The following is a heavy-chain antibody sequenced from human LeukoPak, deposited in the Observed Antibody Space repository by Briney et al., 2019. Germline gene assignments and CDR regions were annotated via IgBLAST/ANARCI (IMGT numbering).Heavy chain of an antibody. V-gene: IGHV1-69*04. CDR3: ARSNYYDSSGYYACDY. Sequence: ASVKVSCKASGGTFSSYAISWVRQAPGQGLEWMGRIIPILGIANYAQKFQGRVTITADKSTSTAYMELSSLRSEDTAVYYCARSNYYDSSGYYACDYWGQGTLVTVSS. D-gene: IGHD3-22*01. J-gene: IGHJ4*02. CDR2: IIPILGIA. CDR1: GGTFSSYA.